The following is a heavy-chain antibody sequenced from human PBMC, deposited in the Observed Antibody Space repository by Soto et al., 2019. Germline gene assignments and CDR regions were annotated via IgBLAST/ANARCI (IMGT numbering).Heavy chain of an antibody. V-gene: IGHV4-31*03. CDR1: GGSISSGGYY. CDR3: ARGITMVRGVIFSPYFDY. J-gene: IGHJ4*02. Sequence: QVQLQESGPGLVKPSQTLSLTCTVSGGSISSGGYYWSWIRQHPGKGLEWIGYIYYGGTAYYAPSLKGRVTISVDTSKNQFALKLSSVTAADTAVYYCARGITMVRGVIFSPYFDYWGQGTLVTVSS. CDR2: IYYGGTA. D-gene: IGHD3-10*01.